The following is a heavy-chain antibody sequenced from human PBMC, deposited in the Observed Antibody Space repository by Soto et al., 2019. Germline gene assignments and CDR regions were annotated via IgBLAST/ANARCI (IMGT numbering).Heavy chain of an antibody. V-gene: IGHV4-30-4*01. Sequence: SETLSLTCTVSGGSISSGDYYWSWIRQPPGKGLEWIGYIYYSGSTYYNPSLKSRATISVDTSKNQFSLKLSSVTAADTAVYYCARETVEDSSGYLTYFGDAFDIWGQGTMVTVSS. CDR1: GGSISSGDYY. CDR2: IYYSGST. J-gene: IGHJ3*02. D-gene: IGHD3-22*01. CDR3: ARETVEDSSGYLTYFGDAFDI.